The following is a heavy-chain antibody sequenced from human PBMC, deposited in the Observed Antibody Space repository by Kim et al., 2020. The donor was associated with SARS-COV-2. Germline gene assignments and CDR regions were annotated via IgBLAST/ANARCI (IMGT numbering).Heavy chain of an antibody. CDR3: ATSSVPTYYYDSSGYWGAFDI. D-gene: IGHD3-22*01. CDR1: GGTFSSYA. J-gene: IGHJ3*02. V-gene: IGHV1-69*13. Sequence: SVKVSCKASGGTFSSYAISWVRQAPGQGLEWMGGIIPIFGTANYAQKFQGRVTITADESTSTAYMELSSLRSEDTAVYYCATSSVPTYYYDSSGYWGAFDIWGQGTMVTVSS. CDR2: IIPIFGTA.